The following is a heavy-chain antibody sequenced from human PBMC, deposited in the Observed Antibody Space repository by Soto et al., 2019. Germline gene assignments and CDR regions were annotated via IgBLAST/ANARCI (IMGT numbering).Heavy chain of an antibody. CDR2: THDNGNT. Sequence: SETLSLTCTVSGGSISNHYWSWIRQPPGKGLERIGYTHDNGNTNYNSSLKSRVTISLDTSKNQFSLRLSSVTAADTAVYYCARGGWYLDYWGQGTLVTVSS. CDR1: GGSISNHY. CDR3: ARGGWYLDY. J-gene: IGHJ4*02. D-gene: IGHD6-19*01. V-gene: IGHV4-59*08.